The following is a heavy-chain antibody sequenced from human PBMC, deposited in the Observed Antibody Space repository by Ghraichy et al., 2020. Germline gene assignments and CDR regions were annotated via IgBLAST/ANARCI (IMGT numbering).Heavy chain of an antibody. CDR3: ASGTGGLHTY. D-gene: IGHD3-16*01. J-gene: IGHJ4*02. V-gene: IGHV4-59*01. CDR2: VHGSGST. Sequence: SETLSLTCTVSGGSISSYYCNWFRQPPGKGLEWIGYVHGSGSTKYHPSLESRVTVSSDTAKNQFSLSLTSMTPADTAVYYCASGTGGLHTYWGQGTLVTVSS. CDR1: GGSISSYY.